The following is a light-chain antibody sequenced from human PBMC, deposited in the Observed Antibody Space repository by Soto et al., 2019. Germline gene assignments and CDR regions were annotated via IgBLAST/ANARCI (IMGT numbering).Light chain of an antibody. CDR3: RSYGGKVS. CDR2: DVT. Sequence: QSALTQPPSASGSLGQSITISCTGTRSNVGSNKYVSWYQQHTGNAPKLMIYDVTERPSGVPNRFSGSKSGNTASLTVSWLQAADEAQYYCRSYGGKVSFVGGTTLTVL. J-gene: IGLJ2*01. CDR1: RSNVGSNKY. V-gene: IGLV2-8*01.